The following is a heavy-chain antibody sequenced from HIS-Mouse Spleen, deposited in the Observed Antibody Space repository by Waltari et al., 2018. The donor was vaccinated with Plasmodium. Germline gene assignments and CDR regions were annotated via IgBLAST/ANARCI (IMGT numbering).Heavy chain of an antibody. CDR1: GFTCRSYW. J-gene: IGHJ4*02. D-gene: IGHD7-27*01. CDR3: ARDRGNWGRDY. Sequence: EVQLVESGGGLVQPGGSLRLSCAASGFTCRSYWMRWVRQAPGKGLEWVANIKQDGSEKYYVDSVKGRFTISRDNAKNSLYLQMNSLRAEDTAVYYCARDRGNWGRDYWGQGTLVTVSS. CDR2: IKQDGSEK. V-gene: IGHV3-7*01.